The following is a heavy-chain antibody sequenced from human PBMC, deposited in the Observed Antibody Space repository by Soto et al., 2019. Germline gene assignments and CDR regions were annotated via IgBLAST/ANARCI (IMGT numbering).Heavy chain of an antibody. Sequence: QVQLVESAGGVVQPGRSLRLSCVASGFTFSSHAMHWVRQAPGKGLEWVAVIWYDGSKKYYADSVKGRFTVARDDSKNTLYLQMNSLRVEDTAVYYCARDPGYSNYDFDYWGQGTLVTVSP. D-gene: IGHD5-12*01. CDR1: GFTFSSHA. J-gene: IGHJ4*02. CDR2: IWYDGSKK. V-gene: IGHV3-33*01. CDR3: ARDPGYSNYDFDY.